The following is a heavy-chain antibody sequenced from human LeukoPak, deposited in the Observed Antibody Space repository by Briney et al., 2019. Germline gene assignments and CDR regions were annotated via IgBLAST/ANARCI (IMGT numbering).Heavy chain of an antibody. V-gene: IGHV1-18*01. J-gene: IGHJ6*03. D-gene: IGHD3-10*01. CDR3: ARDSPLYGSGSYSHYYYYYYMDV. CDR2: ISAYNGNT. Sequence: ASVKVSCKASGYTFTSYGISWVRQAPGQGLEWMGWISAYNGNTNYAQKLQGRVTMTTDTSTSTAYMELRSLRSDDTAVYYCARDSPLYGSGSYSHYYYYYYMDVWGKGTTVTVSS. CDR1: GYTFTSYG.